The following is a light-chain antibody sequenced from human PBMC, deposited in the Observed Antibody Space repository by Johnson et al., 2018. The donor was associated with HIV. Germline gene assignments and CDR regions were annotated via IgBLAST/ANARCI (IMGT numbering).Light chain of an antibody. CDR2: DNN. CDR3: GTWDSSLSAHYV. V-gene: IGLV1-51*01. J-gene: IGLJ1*01. CDR1: SSNIGNNY. Sequence: QSVLTQPPSVSAAPGQKVTISCSGSSSNIGNNYVSWYQQLPGTAPKLLIYDNNKRPSGIPDRFPGPKSGTSATLATTGLQPGDEADYYCGTWDSSLSAHYVFGTGTKVTVL.